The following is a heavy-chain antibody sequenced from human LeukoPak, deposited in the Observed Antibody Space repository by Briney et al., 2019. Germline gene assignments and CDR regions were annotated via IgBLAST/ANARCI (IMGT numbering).Heavy chain of an antibody. Sequence: PGGSLRLSCAASGFTFSSYGMSWVRQAPGKGLEWVSVIYSGGSTDYADSVNGRFTISRDNIKNTPYLQMNNLRAGDTAVYYCARQRAFDVWGQGTMVTVSS. CDR1: GFTFSSYG. J-gene: IGHJ3*01. CDR3: ARQRAFDV. V-gene: IGHV3-66*04. CDR2: IYSGGST.